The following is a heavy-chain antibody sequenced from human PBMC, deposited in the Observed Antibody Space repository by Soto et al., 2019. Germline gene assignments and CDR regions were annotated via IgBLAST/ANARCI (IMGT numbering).Heavy chain of an antibody. CDR2: ISGSGGTT. CDR1: GFTFRCNY. CDR3: ARVVVVAATISILSSFDY. D-gene: IGHD2-15*01. J-gene: IGHJ4*02. V-gene: IGHV3-23*01. Sequence: PGGSLRLSCAASGFTFRCNYMSWVCQAPGKGLQWVSAISGSGGTTYYADSVKGRFTISRDNSKNTLYLQMNSLRAEDTAVYYCARVVVVAATISILSSFDYWGQGTLVTVSS.